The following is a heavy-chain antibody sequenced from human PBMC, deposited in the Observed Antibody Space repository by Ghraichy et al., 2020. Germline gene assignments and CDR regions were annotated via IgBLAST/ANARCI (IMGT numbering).Heavy chain of an antibody. CDR2: TASDGINK. CDR3: AKRDAYNFADY. Sequence: GGSLRLSCAASGFTFSIYDMHWVRQAPGKGLEWVAFTASDGINKYYADSVRGRFTVSRDNSKNTLYLQMNSLRAEDTAVYYCAKRDAYNFADYWGQGTLVTVSS. CDR1: GFTFSIYD. D-gene: IGHD5-24*01. J-gene: IGHJ4*02. V-gene: IGHV3-30*02.